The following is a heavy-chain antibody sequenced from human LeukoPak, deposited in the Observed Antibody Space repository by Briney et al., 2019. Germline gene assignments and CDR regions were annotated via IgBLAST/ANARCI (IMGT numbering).Heavy chain of an antibody. J-gene: IGHJ4*02. CDR1: GLIFSDA. CDR2: ISGSGGST. D-gene: IGHD3-10*01. CDR3: AKDRRRFQGFDY. V-gene: IGHV3-23*01. Sequence: GGSLRLSCAASGLIFSDAWMGWVRQAPGKGLEWVSAISGSGGSTYYADSVKGRFTISRDNSKNTLYLQMNSLRAEDTAVYYCAKDRRRFQGFDYWGQGTLVTVSS.